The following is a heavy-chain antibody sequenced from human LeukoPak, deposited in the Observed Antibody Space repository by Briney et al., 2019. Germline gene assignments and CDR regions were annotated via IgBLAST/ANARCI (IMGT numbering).Heavy chain of an antibody. CDR2: VSGTGGTT. CDR1: GFSFTNYA. Sequence: GGSLRLSCAASGFSFTNYAMNWVRQAPGKGLEWVATVSGTGGTTYYADSVKGRFTISRDNAKNSMYLQMNSLRVEDTAVYYCARKTGDCWGQGTLVIVSS. CDR3: ARKTGDC. D-gene: IGHD1-14*01. J-gene: IGHJ4*02. V-gene: IGHV3-21*01.